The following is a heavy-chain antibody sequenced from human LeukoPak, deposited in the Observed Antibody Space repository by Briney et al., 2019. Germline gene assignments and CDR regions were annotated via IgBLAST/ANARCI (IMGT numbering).Heavy chain of an antibody. CDR3: ARAFHYGSGSYWKYYYYGMDV. CDR1: GFTFSSYS. V-gene: IGHV3-48*04. CDR2: ISSSGSTI. Sequence: GGSLRLSCAASGFTFSSYSMNWVRRAPGKGLEWVSYISSSGSTIYYADSVKGRFTISRDNAKNSLYLQMNSLRAEDTAVYYCARAFHYGSGSYWKYYYYGMDVWGQGTTVTVSS. J-gene: IGHJ6*02. D-gene: IGHD3-10*01.